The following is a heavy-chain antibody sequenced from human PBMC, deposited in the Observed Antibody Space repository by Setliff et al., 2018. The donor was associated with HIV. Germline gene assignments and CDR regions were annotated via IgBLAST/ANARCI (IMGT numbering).Heavy chain of an antibody. J-gene: IGHJ3*02. Sequence: SETLSLTCTVSGGSISSSSYYWGWIRQPPGKGLEWIGSIYYSGSTYYNPSLKSRVTISVDTSKNQFSLKLSSVTAADTAVYYCARGAYCGGACYPIVHDAFDIWGQGTIVTVSS. CDR3: ARGAYCGGACYPIVHDAFDI. V-gene: IGHV4-39*01. D-gene: IGHD2-21*02. CDR2: IYYSGST. CDR1: GGSISSSSYY.